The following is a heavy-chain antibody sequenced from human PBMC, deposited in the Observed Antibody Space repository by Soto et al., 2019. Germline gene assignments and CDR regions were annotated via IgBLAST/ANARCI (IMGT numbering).Heavy chain of an antibody. CDR1: GFTFSNYA. V-gene: IGHV3-23*01. CDR2: ITSGGGDT. J-gene: IGHJ4*02. Sequence: EVHLLDSGGGLVQPGGSLRLSCEASGFTFSNYAMSWVRQVPGKGLEWVSGITSGGGDTYYVDSVKGRFTISRDNSKNALYLQMNSLRAEDTAVYYCAKEVDPIGLPLFDSWGQGTQVTVSS. CDR3: AKEVDPIGLPLFDS. D-gene: IGHD4-17*01.